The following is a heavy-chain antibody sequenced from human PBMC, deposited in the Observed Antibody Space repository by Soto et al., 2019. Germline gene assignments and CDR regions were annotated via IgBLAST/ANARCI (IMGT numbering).Heavy chain of an antibody. D-gene: IGHD7-27*01. J-gene: IGHJ6*02. CDR1: GGSFKNFN. CDR3: ARDETGDSYYYYYGMDV. Sequence: SVTVSCRSSGGSFKNFNFNWVRQSPGQGLEWMGGIIPMFGTADYAQRFQGRVTITADDSTSTTYMELSGLRSEDTAVYYCARDETGDSYYYYYGMDVWGQGTTVTVSS. V-gene: IGHV1-69*13. CDR2: IIPMFGTA.